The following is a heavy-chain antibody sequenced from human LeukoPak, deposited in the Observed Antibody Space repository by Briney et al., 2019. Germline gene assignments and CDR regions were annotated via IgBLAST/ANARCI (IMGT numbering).Heavy chain of an antibody. Sequence: GGSLRLSCAASGLTFSDEYMSWIRQAPGKGLEWVSYISNTGSFISYADSVKGRFTISRDNAKNSLYLQMNSLRAEDTALYHCARGVYCSSTSCYTEDMNAFDIWGQGTMVTVSS. D-gene: IGHD2-2*02. V-gene: IGHV3-11*01. CDR1: GLTFSDEY. CDR2: ISNTGSFI. CDR3: ARGVYCSSTSCYTEDMNAFDI. J-gene: IGHJ3*02.